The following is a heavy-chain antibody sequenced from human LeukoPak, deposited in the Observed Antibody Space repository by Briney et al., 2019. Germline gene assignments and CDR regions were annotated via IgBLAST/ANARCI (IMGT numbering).Heavy chain of an antibody. CDR3: ARDPRIAAAGTTPYYYYYMDV. Sequence: SETLSLTCTVSGGSISSYYWSWIRQPPGKGLEWIGYIYYSGSTNYNPSLKSRVTISVDTSKNQFSLKLSSVTAADTAVYYCARDPRIAAAGTTPYYYYYMDVWGKGTTVTVSS. J-gene: IGHJ6*03. CDR1: GGSISSYY. CDR2: IYYSGST. V-gene: IGHV4-59*01. D-gene: IGHD6-13*01.